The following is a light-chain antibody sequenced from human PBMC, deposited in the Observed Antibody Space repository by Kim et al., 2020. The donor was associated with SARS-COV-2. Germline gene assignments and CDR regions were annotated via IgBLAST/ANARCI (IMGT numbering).Light chain of an antibody. V-gene: IGLV2-8*01. CDR2: EVT. J-gene: IGLJ3*02. Sequence: QSVTISCTGTSSDVGGYNYVSWYQHHPGKAPKLLIYEVTERPSGVPDRFSGSKSGNTASLTVSGLQSEDEADYYCSSYAGPNRLGVFGGGTQLTVL. CDR3: SSYAGPNRLGV. CDR1: SSDVGGYNY.